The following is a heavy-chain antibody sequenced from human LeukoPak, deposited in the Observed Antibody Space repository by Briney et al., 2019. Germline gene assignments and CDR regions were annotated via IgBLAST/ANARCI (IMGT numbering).Heavy chain of an antibody. D-gene: IGHD6-13*01. CDR3: ARGGAAGEFDY. V-gene: IGHV5-51*01. J-gene: IGHJ4*02. CDR1: GYSFSNYW. CDR2: IYPADSDT. Sequence: GESLQISCKGSGYSFSNYWIAWVRQMPGKGLEWMGIIYPADSDTRYSPSFQGQVTISPDKSISTAYLQWSSLKASDTAIYYCARGGAAGEFDYWGQGTLVTVSS.